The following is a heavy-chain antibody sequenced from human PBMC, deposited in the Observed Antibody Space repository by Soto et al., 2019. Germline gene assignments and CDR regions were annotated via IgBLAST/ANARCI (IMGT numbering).Heavy chain of an antibody. CDR2: IYYSGST. D-gene: IGHD2-2*01. J-gene: IGHJ6*02. V-gene: IGHV4-30-4*01. Sequence: SETLSLTCTVSGGSISSGDYYWSWIRQPPGKGLEWIGYIYYSGSTYYNPSLKSRVTISVDTSKNQFSLKLSSVTAADTAVYYCARVSIVVVTAAMCAYGTDVWGQGTTGTV. CDR1: GGSISSGDYY. CDR3: ARVSIVVVTAAMCAYGTDV.